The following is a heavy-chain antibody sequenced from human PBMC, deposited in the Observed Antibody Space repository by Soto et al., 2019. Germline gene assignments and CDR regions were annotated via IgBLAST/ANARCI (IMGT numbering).Heavy chain of an antibody. J-gene: IGHJ4*02. CDR1: GFTFSSYA. CDR2: IYYDGSNK. V-gene: IGHV3-30-3*01. CDR3: ATDRTTVTITRVDIFDY. Sequence: QVQLVESGGGVVQPGRSLRLSCAASGFTFSSYAMHWVRQAPGKGLEWVAVIYYDGSNKYYADSVKGRFTISRDNPKNTMYLKMNSLRAEDTAVYYCATDRTTVTITRVDIFDYWGQGTLVTVSS. D-gene: IGHD4-17*01.